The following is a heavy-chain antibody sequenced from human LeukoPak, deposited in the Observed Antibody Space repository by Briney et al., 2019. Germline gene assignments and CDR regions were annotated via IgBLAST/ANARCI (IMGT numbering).Heavy chain of an antibody. CDR2: IYHSGST. J-gene: IGHJ4*02. CDR3: ARGEWLRSKYFDY. D-gene: IGHD5-12*01. CDR1: VFTYSSYE. Sequence: PGGSLRLSCAASVFTYSSYEMNWVRQPPGKGLEWIGEIYHSGSTNYNPSLKSRVTISVDTSKNQFSLKLSSVTAADTAVYYCARGEWLRSKYFDYWGQGTLVTVSS. V-gene: IGHV4-4*02.